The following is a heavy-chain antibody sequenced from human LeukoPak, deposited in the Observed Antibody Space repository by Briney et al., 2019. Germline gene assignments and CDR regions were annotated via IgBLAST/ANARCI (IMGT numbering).Heavy chain of an antibody. CDR3: ARWTDSKHYFDY. CDR2: ISSSSSTI. V-gene: IGHV3-48*04. D-gene: IGHD3-22*01. CDR1: GFTFGDYA. Sequence: GGSLRLSCTTSGFTFGDYAMSWFRQAPGKGLEWVSYISSSSSTIYYAASVKGRFTISRDNAKNSLYLQMNSLRAEDTAVYYCARWTDSKHYFDYWGQGTLVSVAS. J-gene: IGHJ4*02.